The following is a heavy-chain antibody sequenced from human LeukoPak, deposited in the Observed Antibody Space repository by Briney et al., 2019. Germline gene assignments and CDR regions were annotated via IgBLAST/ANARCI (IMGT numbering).Heavy chain of an antibody. CDR2: INWNGDRT. D-gene: IGHD5-18*01. Sequence: GGSLRLSCAASGFTFDDYGMNWVRQAPGKGLEWVSGINWNGDRTGYADSVKGRFTISRDNAWNSLYLQMNSLRAEDAAVYYCATYVDTVRYDAFDVWGQGTMVTVSS. V-gene: IGHV3-20*04. J-gene: IGHJ3*01. CDR3: ATYVDTVRYDAFDV. CDR1: GFTFDDYG.